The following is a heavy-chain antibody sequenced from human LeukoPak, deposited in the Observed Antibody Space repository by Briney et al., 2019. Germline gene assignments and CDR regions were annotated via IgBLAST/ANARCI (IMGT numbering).Heavy chain of an antibody. CDR2: ISGSGGST. J-gene: IGHJ4*02. D-gene: IGHD3-22*01. CDR1: GFTFSSYA. Sequence: QSGGSLRLSCAASGFTFSSYAMSWVRQAPGKGLEWISAISGSGGSTYYADSVKGRFTISRDNSKNTLYLQMNSLRAEDTAVYYCAKDVEVVTMIVVVGHYWGQGTLVTVSS. CDR3: AKDVEVVTMIVVVGHY. V-gene: IGHV3-23*01.